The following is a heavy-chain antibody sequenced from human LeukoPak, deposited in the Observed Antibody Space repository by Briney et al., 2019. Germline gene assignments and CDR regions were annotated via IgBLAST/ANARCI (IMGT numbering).Heavy chain of an antibody. CDR2: INPNSGGT. CDR3: ARDEGIVVVPAAVATNWFDP. CDR1: GYTFTGYY. D-gene: IGHD2-2*01. J-gene: IGHJ5*02. Sequence: ASVKVSCKASGYTFTGYYMHWVRQAPGQGLEWMGWINPNSGGTSFAQKFQGRVTMTRDTSISTAYMELSRLRSDDTAVYYCARDEGIVVVPAAVATNWFDPWGQGTLVTVSS. V-gene: IGHV1-2*02.